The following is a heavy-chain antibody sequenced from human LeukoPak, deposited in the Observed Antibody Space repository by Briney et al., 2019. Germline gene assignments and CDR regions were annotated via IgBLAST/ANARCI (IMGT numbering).Heavy chain of an antibody. V-gene: IGHV4-59*01. D-gene: IGHD2-15*01. CDR1: GGSISSYY. CDR2: IYYSGST. J-gene: IGHJ6*03. CDR3: ARSVEGYCRGGNCYYYSYYMDV. Sequence: SETLSLTCTVSGGSISSYYWSWIRQPPGKGLEWIGYIYYSGSTNYNPSLKSRVTISVETSKNQFSLKLSSVTAADTAVYYCARSVEGYCRGGNCYYYSYYMDVWGKGTPVTVSS.